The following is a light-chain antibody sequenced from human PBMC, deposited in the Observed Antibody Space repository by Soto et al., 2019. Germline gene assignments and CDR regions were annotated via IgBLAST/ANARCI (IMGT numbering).Light chain of an antibody. CDR3: QQYGSSPT. Sequence: EIVLTQSPGTLYLSPGERATLSCRASQSVSSNFLAWYQQKFGQAPRLLIYGASSRATGIPDRFSGSGTGTDFTLTISRLEPEDFAVYYCQQYGSSPTFGQGTKVEIK. V-gene: IGKV3-20*01. CDR2: GAS. J-gene: IGKJ1*01. CDR1: QSVSSNF.